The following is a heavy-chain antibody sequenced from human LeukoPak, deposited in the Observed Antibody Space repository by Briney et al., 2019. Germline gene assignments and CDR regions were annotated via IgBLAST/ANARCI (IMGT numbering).Heavy chain of an antibody. V-gene: IGHV3-53*01. Sequence: PGGSLRLSCTVSGFTVSSNSMSWVRQAPGKGLEWVSFIYSGGNTHYSDSVKGRFTISRDNSKNTLYLQMNSLRAEDTAVYYCARAGSSSWYPPYYYYMDVWGKGTTVTISS. J-gene: IGHJ6*03. CDR1: GFTVSSNS. D-gene: IGHD6-13*01. CDR3: ARAGSSSWYPPYYYYMDV. CDR2: IYSGGNT.